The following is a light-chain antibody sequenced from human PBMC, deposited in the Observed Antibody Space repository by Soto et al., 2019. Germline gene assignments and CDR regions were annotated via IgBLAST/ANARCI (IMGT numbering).Light chain of an antibody. CDR2: GNN. V-gene: IGLV1-40*01. CDR1: SSNIGAGYA. Sequence: QSVLTQPPSVSGAAGQRVTISCTGSSSNIGAGYAVHWFQQLPGIAPNLLIFGNNNRPSGVPDRFSGSKSGTSASLAITGLQAEDEGDYYCQSFDRGPSGVYVFGTGTKVTVL. CDR3: QSFDRGPSGVYV. J-gene: IGLJ1*01.